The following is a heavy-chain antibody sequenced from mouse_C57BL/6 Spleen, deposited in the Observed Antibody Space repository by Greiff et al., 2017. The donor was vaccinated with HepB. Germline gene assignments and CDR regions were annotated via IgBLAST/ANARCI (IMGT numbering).Heavy chain of an antibody. D-gene: IGHD2-1*01. V-gene: IGHV5-12*01. CDR1: GFTFSDYY. J-gene: IGHJ1*03. Sequence: EVQLVESGGGLVQPGGSLKLSCAASGFTFSDYYMYWVRQTPEKRLEWVAYISNGGGSTYYPDTVKGRFTISRDNAKNTLYLQMSRLKSEDTAMYYCARHDLLGYFDVWGTGTTVTVSS. CDR2: ISNGGGST. CDR3: ARHDLLGYFDV.